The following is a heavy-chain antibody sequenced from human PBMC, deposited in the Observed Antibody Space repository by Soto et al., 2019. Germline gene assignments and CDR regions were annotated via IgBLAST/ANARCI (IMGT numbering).Heavy chain of an antibody. D-gene: IGHD6-13*01. V-gene: IGHV1-2*02. Sequence: ASVKVSCKASGYTFTGYYMHWVRQAPGQGLEWMGWINPNSGGTNYAQKFQGRVTMTRDTSISTAYMELSRLRSDDTAVYYCAREYSSPAYNWFDPWGQGTLVTVSS. CDR3: AREYSSPAYNWFDP. J-gene: IGHJ5*02. CDR2: INPNSGGT. CDR1: GYTFTGYY.